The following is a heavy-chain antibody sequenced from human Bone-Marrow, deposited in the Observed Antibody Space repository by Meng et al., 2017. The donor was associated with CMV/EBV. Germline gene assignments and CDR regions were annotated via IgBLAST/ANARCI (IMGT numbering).Heavy chain of an antibody. CDR2: ISSTSSYI. V-gene: IGHV3-21*01. Sequence: LRLSCAASGFIFSSYSMNWVRQAPGKGLEWVSSISSTSSYIYSADSVKGRFTISKDNAKNSLYLQMNSLRAEDTAVYYCARDGKLDPWGQGTLVTVSS. CDR3: ARDGKLDP. D-gene: IGHD1-26*01. J-gene: IGHJ5*02. CDR1: GFIFSSYS.